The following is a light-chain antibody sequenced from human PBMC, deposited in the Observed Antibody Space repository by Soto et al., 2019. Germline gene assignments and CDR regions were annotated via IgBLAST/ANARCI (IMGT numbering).Light chain of an antibody. CDR3: HQRQSWPRT. Sequence: EIVLTQSPGTLSLSPGEGATLSCRASQSVSSSYLAWFQQKPGQAPRLLIYQTSIRAAGIPARFSASGTGTDFTLTISDVQPEDFAVYYCHQRQSWPRTFGQGTKVDIK. V-gene: IGKV3D-20*02. CDR1: QSVSSSY. J-gene: IGKJ1*01. CDR2: QTS.